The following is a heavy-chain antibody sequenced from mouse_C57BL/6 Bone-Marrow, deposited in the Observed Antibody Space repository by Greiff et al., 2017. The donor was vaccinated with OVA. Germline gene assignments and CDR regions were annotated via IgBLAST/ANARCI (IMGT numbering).Heavy chain of an antibody. CDR3: ERDQDGDWYVDV. CDR2: INYDGSST. Sequence: EVKLVESEGGLVQPGSSMKLSCTASGFTFSDYYMAWVRQVPEKGLEWVANINYDGSSTYYLDSLKSRFIISRDNAKNILYLQMSSLKSEDTATDDCERDQDGDWYVDVWGTGTTVTVSS. V-gene: IGHV5-16*01. CDR1: GFTFSDYY. D-gene: IGHD3-2*02. J-gene: IGHJ1*03.